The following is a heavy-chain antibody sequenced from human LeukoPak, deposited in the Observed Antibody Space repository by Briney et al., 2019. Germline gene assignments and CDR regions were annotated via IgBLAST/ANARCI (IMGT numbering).Heavy chain of an antibody. J-gene: IGHJ4*02. CDR1: GGSFSGYY. Sequence: SETLSLTCAVYGGSFSGYYWSSIRQPPGKGLEWIGEINHSRSTNYNPSLKSRVTISVDTSKNQFSLKLSSVTAADTAVYYCARPPNIRTPNWFDYWGQGTLVTVSS. D-gene: IGHD7-27*01. CDR3: ARPPNIRTPNWFDY. V-gene: IGHV4-34*01. CDR2: INHSRST.